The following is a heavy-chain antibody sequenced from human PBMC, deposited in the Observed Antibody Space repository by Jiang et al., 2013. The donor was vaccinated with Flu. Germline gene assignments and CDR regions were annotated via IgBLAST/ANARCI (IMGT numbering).Heavy chain of an antibody. CDR3: ARDSDDGSGYDFRNYYYYGMDV. J-gene: IGHJ6*02. Sequence: GAEVKKPGSSVKVSCKASGGTFSSYAISWVRQAPGQGLEWMGGIIPIFGTANYAQKFQGRVTITADESTSTAYMELSSLRSEDTAVYYCARDSDDGSGYDFRNYYYYGMDVWGQGPIGHRLL. D-gene: IGHD5-12*01. CDR1: GGTFSSYA. V-gene: IGHV1-69*01. CDR2: IIPIFGTA.